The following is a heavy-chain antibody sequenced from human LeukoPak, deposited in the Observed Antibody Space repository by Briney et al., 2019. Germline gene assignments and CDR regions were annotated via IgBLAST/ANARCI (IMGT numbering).Heavy chain of an antibody. CDR1: GYTFTSYG. J-gene: IGHJ4*02. Sequence: ASVKVSCKASGYTFTSYGISWVRQAPGQGLAWIGWISAYNGNTNYAQKLQGRVTMTTDTPTSTAYMELRSLRSDDTAVYYCARVAGYYYDSSTFDYWGQGTLVTVSS. CDR2: ISAYNGNT. D-gene: IGHD3-22*01. CDR3: ARVAGYYYDSSTFDY. V-gene: IGHV1-18*01.